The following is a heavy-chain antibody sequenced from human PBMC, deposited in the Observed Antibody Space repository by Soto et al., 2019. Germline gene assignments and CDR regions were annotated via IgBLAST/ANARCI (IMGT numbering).Heavy chain of an antibody. V-gene: IGHV3-30-3*01. Sequence: QVQLVESGGGVVQPGRSLRLSCAASGFTFSSCAMHWVRQAPGKGLEWVALISYDGSNKYYADSVKGRFTISRDNSKNTMYLQMNSLRAAETAVYYCARDKRDLRFLEWSYYFDYWGQGTLVTVSS. CDR3: ARDKRDLRFLEWSYYFDY. CDR2: ISYDGSNK. D-gene: IGHD3-3*01. J-gene: IGHJ4*02. CDR1: GFTFSSCA.